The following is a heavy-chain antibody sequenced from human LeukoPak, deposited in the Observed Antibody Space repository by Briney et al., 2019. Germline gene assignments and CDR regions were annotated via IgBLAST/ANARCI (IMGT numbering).Heavy chain of an antibody. CDR1: GGTFSSYA. D-gene: IGHD1-26*01. J-gene: IGHJ5*02. CDR3: ARDFGGSYSNWFDP. CDR2: IIPIFGTA. Sequence: ASVKVSCKASGGTFSSYAISWVRQAPGQGLECMGGIIPIFGTANYAQKFQGRVTITADKSTSTAYMELSSLRSEDTAVYYCARDFGGSYSNWFDPWGQGTLVTVSS. V-gene: IGHV1-69*06.